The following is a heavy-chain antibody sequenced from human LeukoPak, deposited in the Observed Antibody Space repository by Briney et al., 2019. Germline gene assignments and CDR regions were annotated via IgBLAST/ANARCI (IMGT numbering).Heavy chain of an antibody. J-gene: IGHJ4*02. CDR1: GFTFSSYE. Sequence: GGSLRLSCAAYGFTFSSYEMNWVRQAPGKGLGWVSYISSRGSSIHYADSVKGRFTISRDNAKNSLYLQMNSLRAEDTAVYYCARVGYSSGYSFDYWGQGTLVTVSS. CDR3: ARVGYSSGYSFDY. CDR2: ISSRGSSI. D-gene: IGHD5-18*01. V-gene: IGHV3-48*03.